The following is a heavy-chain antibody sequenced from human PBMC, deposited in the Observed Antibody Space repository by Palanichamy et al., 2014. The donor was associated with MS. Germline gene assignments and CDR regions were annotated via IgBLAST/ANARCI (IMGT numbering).Heavy chain of an antibody. Sequence: EVQLVESGGGLVKPGGSLRLSCAASGFTFSSYNMNWVRQAPGRGLEWVSSISGDSGYIYDADSVKGRFTISRDNAKKSLYLQMNSLSAEDTAMYYCARDLSFAFDIWGQGTMVTVSS. J-gene: IGHJ3*02. D-gene: IGHD2/OR15-2a*01. CDR1: GFTFSSYN. CDR3: ARDLSFAFDI. V-gene: IGHV3-21*01. CDR2: ISGDSGYI.